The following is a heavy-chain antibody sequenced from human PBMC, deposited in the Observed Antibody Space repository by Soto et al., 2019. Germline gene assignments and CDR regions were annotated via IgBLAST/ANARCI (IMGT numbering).Heavy chain of an antibody. CDR2: ISYDGSNK. Sequence: GGSLRLSCAASGFTFSSYAMHWVRQAPGKGLEWVAVISYDGSNKYYADSVKGRFTISRDNSKNTLYLQMNSLRAEDTAVYYCARDKKEYSSGWALDYWGQGTLVTVSS. J-gene: IGHJ4*02. CDR3: ARDKKEYSSGWALDY. D-gene: IGHD6-19*01. CDR1: GFTFSSYA. V-gene: IGHV3-30-3*01.